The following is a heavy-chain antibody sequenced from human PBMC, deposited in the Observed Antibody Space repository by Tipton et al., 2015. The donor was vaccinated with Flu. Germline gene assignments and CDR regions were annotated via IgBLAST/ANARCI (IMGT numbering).Heavy chain of an antibody. Sequence: TLSLTCAVYGGSFSGYYWSWIRQPPGKGLEWIGSIYHSGTAYYNPSLKSRVTISVDTSKNQISLKLSSVTAAGTAVYYCARYPESNYHWFGPWGQGALVTVSS. D-gene: IGHD4-11*01. CDR1: GGSFSGYY. V-gene: IGHV4-34*01. J-gene: IGHJ5*02. CDR2: IYHSGTA. CDR3: ARYPESNYHWFGP.